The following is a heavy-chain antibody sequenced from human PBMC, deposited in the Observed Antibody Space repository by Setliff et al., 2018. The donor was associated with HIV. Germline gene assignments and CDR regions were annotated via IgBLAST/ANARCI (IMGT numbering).Heavy chain of an antibody. Sequence: PSETLSLTCAVDGGSFRGYYWSWIRQSPGKRLEWIGEINRSGSTKYNPSLKSRVFISVDLSINQFSLKLHSVTAADTAVYYCARHWDYSSGWPYYFDYWGQGTLVTVSS. CDR2: INRSGST. CDR3: ARHWDYSSGWPYYFDY. CDR1: GGSFRGYY. D-gene: IGHD6-19*01. V-gene: IGHV4-34*01. J-gene: IGHJ4*02.